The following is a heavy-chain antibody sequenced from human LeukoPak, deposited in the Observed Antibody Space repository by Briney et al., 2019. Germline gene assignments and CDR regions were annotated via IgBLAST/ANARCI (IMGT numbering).Heavy chain of an antibody. CDR1: GGSISSYY. V-gene: IGHV4-59*01. CDR3: ARDGVARNWFDP. D-gene: IGHD2-15*01. J-gene: IGHJ5*02. CDR2: IYYSGST. Sequence: SETLSLTCTVSGGSISSYYWSWIRQPPGKGLEWIGYIYYSGSTHYNPSLKSRVTISVDTSKNQFSLKLSSVTAADTAVYYCARDGVARNWFDPWGQGTLVTVSS.